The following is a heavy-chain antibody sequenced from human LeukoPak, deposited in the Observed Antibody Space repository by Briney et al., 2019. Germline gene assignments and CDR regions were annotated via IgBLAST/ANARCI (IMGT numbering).Heavy chain of an antibody. Sequence: GASVKVSCKASGYTFTAYYMHWVRQAPGQGFGWMGWINPNDGDTNYAQKFQGRVTMTRDTSISTAHMEVSRLRSDDTAVYYCARANFLYCSSSTCLFDYWGQGTLVTVSS. CDR3: ARANFLYCSSSTCLFDY. CDR2: INPNDGDT. J-gene: IGHJ4*02. CDR1: GYTFTAYY. D-gene: IGHD2-2*01. V-gene: IGHV1-2*02.